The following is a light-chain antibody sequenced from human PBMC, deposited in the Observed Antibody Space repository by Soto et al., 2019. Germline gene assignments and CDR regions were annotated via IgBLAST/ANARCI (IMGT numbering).Light chain of an antibody. CDR3: QQYDSYYLT. Sequence: DIQMTQSPSTLSASIGDRVTITCRASQSISSWLAWYQQKPGKAPKLLIYDASKLESGVPSRFRGSGPGTEFSLAISSLQREDFATYFCQQYDSYYLTFGQGTKVEIK. V-gene: IGKV1-5*01. CDR1: QSISSW. CDR2: DAS. J-gene: IGKJ1*01.